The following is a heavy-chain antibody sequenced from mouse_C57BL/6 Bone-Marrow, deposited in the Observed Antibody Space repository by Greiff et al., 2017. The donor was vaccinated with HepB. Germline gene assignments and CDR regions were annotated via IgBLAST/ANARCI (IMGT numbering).Heavy chain of an antibody. Sequence: EVQLQESGAELVRPGASVKLSCTASGFNIKDDYMHWVKQRPEQGLEWIGWIDPENGDTEYASKFQGKATITADTSSNTAYLQLSSLTSEDTAVYYCTTKRYYAMDYWGQGTSVTVSS. CDR2: IDPENGDT. CDR1: GFNIKDDY. CDR3: TTKRYYAMDY. V-gene: IGHV14-4*01. J-gene: IGHJ4*01.